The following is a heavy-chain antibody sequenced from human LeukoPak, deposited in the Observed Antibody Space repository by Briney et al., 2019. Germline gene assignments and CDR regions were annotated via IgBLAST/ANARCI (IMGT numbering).Heavy chain of an antibody. J-gene: IGHJ5*02. D-gene: IGHD1-14*01. CDR1: GFSLSTSGVG. CDR3: AHVDGGGEPSPNWFDP. CDR2: IYWNDDK. V-gene: IGHV2-5*01. Sequence: SGPTLVKPTQTLTLTCTFSGFSLSTSGVGVGWIRQPPGKALEWLALIYWNDDKRYSPSLKSRLTITKDTSKNQVVLTMTNMDPVDTATYYCAHVDGGGEPSPNWFDPWGQGTLVTVSS.